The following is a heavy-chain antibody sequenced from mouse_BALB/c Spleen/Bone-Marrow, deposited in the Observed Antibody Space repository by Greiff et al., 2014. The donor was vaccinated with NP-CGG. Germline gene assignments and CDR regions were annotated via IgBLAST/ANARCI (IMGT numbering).Heavy chain of an antibody. CDR2: IYPSDSYT. CDR1: GYTFTSYW. V-gene: IGHV1-69*02. D-gene: IGHD1-1*01. CDR3: TRSYGSSYEYYFDY. J-gene: IGHJ2*01. Sequence: QLQQSGAELVRPGASAKLSCKASGYTFTSYWINWVKQRPGQGLEWIGNIYPSDSYTNYNQKFKDKATLTVDKSSSTAYMQLSSPTSEDSAVYYCTRSYGSSYEYYFDYWGQGTTLTVSS.